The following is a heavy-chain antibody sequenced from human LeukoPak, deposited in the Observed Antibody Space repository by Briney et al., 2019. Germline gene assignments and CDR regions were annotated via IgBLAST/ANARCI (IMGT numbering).Heavy chain of an antibody. CDR1: GFSLSSYW. J-gene: IGHJ4*02. Sequence: PGGSLRLSCAVSGFSLSSYWMSWLRQAQGKELEWVANIKQDGSEKYYVDSVKGRFTISRDNAKNSLYLQMNSLRAEDTAVYYCAGDIVVITAAPLFKYGGQGTRVTV. V-gene: IGHV3-7*03. D-gene: IGHD2-2*01. CDR3: AGDIVVITAAPLFKY. CDR2: IKQDGSEK.